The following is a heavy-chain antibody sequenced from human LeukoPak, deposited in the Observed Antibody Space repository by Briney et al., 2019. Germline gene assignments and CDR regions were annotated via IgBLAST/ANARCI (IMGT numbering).Heavy chain of an antibody. Sequence: SQTLSLTCAISGDSVSSNSAAWNWIRQSPSRGLEWLGRTYYRSKWYNDYAVSVKSRITINPDTSKNQFSLQLNSVTPEDTAVYYCARDRPFEDSYAEYNWFDPWDQGTLVTVSS. J-gene: IGHJ5*02. CDR3: ARDRPFEDSYAEYNWFDP. CDR1: GDSVSSNSAA. V-gene: IGHV6-1*01. CDR2: TYYRSKWYN. D-gene: IGHD5-18*01.